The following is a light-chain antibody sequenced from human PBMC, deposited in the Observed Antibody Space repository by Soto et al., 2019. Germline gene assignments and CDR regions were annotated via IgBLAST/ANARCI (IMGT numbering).Light chain of an antibody. CDR3: QEGYSTTPIT. CDR1: QSIKNY. V-gene: IGKV1-39*01. J-gene: IGKJ5*01. CDR2: GAS. Sequence: DIQMTQSPSSLSAAIGDRVTITCRASQSIKNYLNWYQHKPGAAPKLLIFGASNLESGVLSRFSGSGSGTEFTLSISSLQPEDFATYYCQEGYSTTPITVGQGTRLEIK.